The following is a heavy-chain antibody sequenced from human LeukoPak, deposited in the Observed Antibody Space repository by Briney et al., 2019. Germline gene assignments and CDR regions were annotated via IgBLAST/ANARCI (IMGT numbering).Heavy chain of an antibody. V-gene: IGHV1-2*02. J-gene: IGHJ4*02. Sequence: GASVKVSCKASGYTFNGYPMHWVRQAPGQGLEWMGWINPNSGATNYAQKLQGRVTMTRDTSMSTAYMELSRLRSDDTAVYYCARDRGSRSYDPIDYWGQGTLVTVSS. D-gene: IGHD3-10*01. CDR3: ARDRGSRSYDPIDY. CDR1: GYTFNGYP. CDR2: INPNSGAT.